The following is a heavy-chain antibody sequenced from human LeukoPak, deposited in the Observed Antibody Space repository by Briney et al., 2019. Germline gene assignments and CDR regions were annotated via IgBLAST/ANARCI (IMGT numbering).Heavy chain of an antibody. V-gene: IGHV5-51*01. CDR1: GYTFTNYW. Sequence: GESLKISCQASGYTFTNYWIGWVRQMPGKGLEWMGIIYPGDSDTKYSPSFQGQVTMSADRSIRTAYLQWSSLKASDTAMYYCARPNITSYYDSRGYDAFDVWGQGTMVTVSS. D-gene: IGHD3-22*01. J-gene: IGHJ3*01. CDR2: IYPGDSDT. CDR3: ARPNITSYYDSRGYDAFDV.